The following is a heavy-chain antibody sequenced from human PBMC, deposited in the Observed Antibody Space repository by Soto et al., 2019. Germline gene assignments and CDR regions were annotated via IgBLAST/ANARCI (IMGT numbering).Heavy chain of an antibody. CDR2: INAGNGNT. Sequence: QVQLVQSGAEVKKPGASVKVSCKASGYTFTSYAMHWVRQAPGQRLEWMGWINAGNGNTKYSQKFQGRVTITRDTSASTAYMELSSLRSEDTAVYYCARDRALIAVAGPIVDYWGQGTLVTVSS. V-gene: IGHV1-3*01. CDR3: ARDRALIAVAGPIVDY. J-gene: IGHJ4*02. D-gene: IGHD6-19*01. CDR1: GYTFTSYA.